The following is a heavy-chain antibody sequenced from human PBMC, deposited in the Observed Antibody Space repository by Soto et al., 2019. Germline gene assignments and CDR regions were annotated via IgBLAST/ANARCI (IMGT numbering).Heavy chain of an antibody. Sequence: QVHLQQWGAGLLKPSETLSLTCAVYGGSVNGYYWNWIRQPPGKGLEWIGEINHTGGTHYNPSLKSRVTMSVDTSKNQFSLRLSSVTAADTAIYYCATRVTVFGLLIPPFDPWGQGTQVTVSS. CDR2: INHTGGT. D-gene: IGHD3-3*01. V-gene: IGHV4-34*02. CDR1: GGSVNGYY. CDR3: ATRVTVFGLLIPPFDP. J-gene: IGHJ5*02.